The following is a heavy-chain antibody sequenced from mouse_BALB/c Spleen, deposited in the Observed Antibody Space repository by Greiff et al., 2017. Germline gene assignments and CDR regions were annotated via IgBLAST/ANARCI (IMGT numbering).Heavy chain of an antibody. CDR2: INPSNGRT. CDR1: GYTFTSYW. J-gene: IGHJ3*01. V-gene: IGHV1S81*02. CDR3: ARSGYDYDWFAY. D-gene: IGHD2-4*01. Sequence: VQLQQPGAELVKPGASVKLSCKASGYTFTSYWMHWVKQRPGQGLEWIGEINPSNGRTNYNEKFKSKATLTVDKSSSTAYMQLSSLTSEDSAVYYCARSGYDYDWFAYWGQGTLVTVSA.